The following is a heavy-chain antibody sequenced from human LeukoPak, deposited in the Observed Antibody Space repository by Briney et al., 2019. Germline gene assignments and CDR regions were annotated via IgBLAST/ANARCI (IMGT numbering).Heavy chain of an antibody. V-gene: IGHV3-53*01. J-gene: IGHJ4*02. CDR3: AGGGN. CDR1: RLTVSSNY. D-gene: IGHD3-16*01. Sequence: GGSLRLSCAVSRLTVSSNYMSWVRHAPGKGLEWVSVIDSGENRRYADSAKGRFTISRDDSKNTLYLQMNSLRAEDAAVYYCAGGGNWGQGTLVTVSS. CDR2: IDSGENR.